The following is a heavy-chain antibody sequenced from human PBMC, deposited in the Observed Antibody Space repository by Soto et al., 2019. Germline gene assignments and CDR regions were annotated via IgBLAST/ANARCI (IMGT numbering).Heavy chain of an antibody. V-gene: IGHV1-18*01. D-gene: IGHD6-19*01. J-gene: IGHJ3*02. CDR3: KTVAGTRDAFDI. Sequence: QVQLVQSGAEVKKPGASVKVSCKASGYTFTSYGISWVRQAPGQGLEWMGWISAYNGNTNYAQKFQRRVTMTTDTSTSTAYMELRSLRSDDTAVYYCKTVAGTRDAFDIWRQGSMVTVSS. CDR2: ISAYNGNT. CDR1: GYTFTSYG.